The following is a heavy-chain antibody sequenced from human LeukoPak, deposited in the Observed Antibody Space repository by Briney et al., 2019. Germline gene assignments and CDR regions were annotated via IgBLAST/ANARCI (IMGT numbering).Heavy chain of an antibody. Sequence: TGGSLRLSCAASGFTFSSYAMSWVRQAPGKGLEWVSAISGSGGSTYYADSVKGRFTISRDNSKNTLYLQINSLRAEDSAVYYCTRDRTTITLFELWGQGTLVTVSS. CDR1: GFTFSSYA. J-gene: IGHJ4*02. V-gene: IGHV3-23*01. CDR3: TRDRTTITLFEL. CDR2: ISGSGGST. D-gene: IGHD4-11*01.